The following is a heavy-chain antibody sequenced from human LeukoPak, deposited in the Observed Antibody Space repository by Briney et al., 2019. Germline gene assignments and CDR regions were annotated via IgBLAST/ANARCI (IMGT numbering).Heavy chain of an antibody. CDR3: VREVTSGSFDY. CDR2: ISYDGTNG. V-gene: IGHV3-30*04. Sequence: PGGSLRLSCAASGFTFSSFAMHWVRQAPGRGLEWVTVISYDGTNGYYAGFVKGRFTISRDNSQNTLYVQMSSLRPEDTAVYYCVREVTSGSFDYWGQGTLATVSS. J-gene: IGHJ4*02. CDR1: GFTFSSFA. D-gene: IGHD1-26*01.